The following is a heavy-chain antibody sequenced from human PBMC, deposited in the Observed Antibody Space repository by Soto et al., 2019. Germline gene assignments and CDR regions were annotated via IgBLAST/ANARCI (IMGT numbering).Heavy chain of an antibody. J-gene: IGHJ4*02. CDR1: GLTFSNYG. D-gene: IGHD2-2*01. CDR2: VSTDGSNK. CDR3: AKDGWCTSTKCGAGYFDY. Sequence: QVQLVQSGGGVVQPGRSLRLTCAASGLTFSNYGMHWVRQAPGKGLEWVALVSTDGSNKYYAESVQGRFTVSRDNSKNTVYLQMDGLRAEDTAVYFCAKDGWCTSTKCGAGYFDYWGQGALVTVTS. V-gene: IGHV3-30*18.